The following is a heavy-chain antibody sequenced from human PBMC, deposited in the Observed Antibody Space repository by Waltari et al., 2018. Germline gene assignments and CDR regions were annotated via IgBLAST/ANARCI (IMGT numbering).Heavy chain of an antibody. CDR3: ARDYYDSSGYQYFDY. CDR2: IYTSGST. J-gene: IGHJ4*02. D-gene: IGHD3-22*01. CDR1: GGTISSYS. V-gene: IGHV4-4*07. Sequence: QVQLQESGPGLVKPSETLSLTCPVSGGTISSYSWSWIRQPAGKGLEWIGRIYTSGSTNYNPSLKSRVTMSVDTSKNQFSLKLSSVTAADTAVYYCARDYYDSSGYQYFDYWGQGTLVTVSS.